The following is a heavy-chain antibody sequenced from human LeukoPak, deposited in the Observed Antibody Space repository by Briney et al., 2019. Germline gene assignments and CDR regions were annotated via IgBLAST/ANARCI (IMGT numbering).Heavy chain of an antibody. D-gene: IGHD7-27*01. CDR1: GFTFSTFG. CDR3: AKDLHWGFDY. Sequence: GGSLRLSCVASGFTFSTFGMSWVRQAPGKGLEWVSALSGNGLKTYYADSVKSRFTISRDNFKTTLYLQMTSLRVEDTAMYYCAKDLHWGFDYWGQGVLVTVSS. V-gene: IGHV3-23*01. J-gene: IGHJ4*02. CDR2: LSGNGLKT.